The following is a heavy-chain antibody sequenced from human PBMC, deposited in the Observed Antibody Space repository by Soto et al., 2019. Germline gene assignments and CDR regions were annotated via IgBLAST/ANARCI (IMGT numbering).Heavy chain of an antibody. J-gene: IGHJ5*02. Sequence: SGPLSITCTLSGDSITWTSCYWGWIRQPPGKGLEWVGDVYYSGYTYYNPSLKSRLTMSIDTSKGQFSLKMSSVTAADTGVYYCARLTSRISAASHGRSNWFDPWGPGTLVTVSS. V-gene: IGHV4-39*01. CDR2: VYYSGYT. CDR3: ARLTSRISAASHGRSNWFDP. D-gene: IGHD1-1*01. CDR1: GDSITWTSCY.